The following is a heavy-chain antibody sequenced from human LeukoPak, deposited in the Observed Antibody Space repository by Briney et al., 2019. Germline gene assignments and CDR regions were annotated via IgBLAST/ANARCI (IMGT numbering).Heavy chain of an antibody. Sequence: SETLSLTCAVYGGSFSGYYWSWIRQPPGKGLEWIGEINHSGSTNYNPSLKSRVTISVDTSKNQFSLKLSSVTAADTAVYYCASFTYYYDSSGTTGYFDYWGQGILVTVSS. J-gene: IGHJ4*02. V-gene: IGHV4-34*01. D-gene: IGHD3-22*01. CDR3: ASFTYYYDSSGTTGYFDY. CDR2: INHSGST. CDR1: GGSFSGYY.